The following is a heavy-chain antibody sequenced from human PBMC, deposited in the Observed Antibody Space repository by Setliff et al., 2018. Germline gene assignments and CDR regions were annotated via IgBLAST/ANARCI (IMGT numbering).Heavy chain of an antibody. CDR1: GDSISSSSYY. D-gene: IGHD6-6*01. J-gene: IGHJ4*02. CDR2: INYSGIT. V-gene: IGHV4-39*07. CDR3: ARGRNVAARLYDS. Sequence: SETLSLTCSVSGDSISSSSYYWGWIRQPPGKGLEWIGSINYSGITYYNPSLKTRLNILVDTSKNQFSLKLSSVTAADTAVYYCARGRNVAARLYDSWGQGTLVTVSS.